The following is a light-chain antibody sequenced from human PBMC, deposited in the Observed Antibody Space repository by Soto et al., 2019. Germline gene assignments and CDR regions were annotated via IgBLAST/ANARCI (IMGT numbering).Light chain of an antibody. CDR3: QKYNSAPRT. CDR1: QGISNY. Sequence: DIRMTQSPSTLSASVGDRVTITCRASQGISNYLAWFQHKPGKVPKLLIYATSTLRSGVPSRFSGSGSGTDFTLTISSLQPEDVATYYCQKYNSAPRTFGQGTKVDIK. J-gene: IGKJ1*01. V-gene: IGKV1-27*01. CDR2: ATS.